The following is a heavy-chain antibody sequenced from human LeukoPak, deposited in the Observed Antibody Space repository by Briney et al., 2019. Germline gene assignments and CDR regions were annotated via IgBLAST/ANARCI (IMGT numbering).Heavy chain of an antibody. D-gene: IGHD1-26*01. CDR2: ISYDGSNK. Sequence: GGSLRLSCAASGFTFSSYGMHWVRQAPDKGLEWVAVISYDGSNKYYADSVKGRFTISRDNSKNTLYLQMNSLRAEDTAVYYCARAPSRSGSYYNWFDPWGQGTLVTVSS. V-gene: IGHV3-30*03. CDR3: ARAPSRSGSYYNWFDP. J-gene: IGHJ5*02. CDR1: GFTFSSYG.